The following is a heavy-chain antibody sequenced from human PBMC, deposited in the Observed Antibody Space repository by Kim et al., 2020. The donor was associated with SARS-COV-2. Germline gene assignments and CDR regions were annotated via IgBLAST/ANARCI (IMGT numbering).Heavy chain of an antibody. D-gene: IGHD2-2*01. J-gene: IGHJ4*02. CDR3: VRLGCSATSCTTFDY. Sequence: PSRNSRVTISVDTSKNQFSRKLSCVTAADTAMYYCVRLGCSATSCTTFDYWGQGTLVTVSS. V-gene: IGHV4-59*08.